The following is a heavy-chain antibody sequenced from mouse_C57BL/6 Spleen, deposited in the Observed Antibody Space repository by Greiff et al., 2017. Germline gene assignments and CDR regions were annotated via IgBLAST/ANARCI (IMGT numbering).Heavy chain of an antibody. Sequence: QVQLQQSGPELVKPGASVKLSCKASGYTFTSYDINWVKQRPGQGLEWIGWIYPRDGSTKYNEMFKGKATLTVDTSSSTGYMELRSLTSEVSAVYFCARDPFYYGSFYAMDYWGQGTSVTVSS. D-gene: IGHD1-1*01. CDR2: IYPRDGST. CDR3: ARDPFYYGSFYAMDY. V-gene: IGHV1-85*01. CDR1: GYTFTSYD. J-gene: IGHJ4*01.